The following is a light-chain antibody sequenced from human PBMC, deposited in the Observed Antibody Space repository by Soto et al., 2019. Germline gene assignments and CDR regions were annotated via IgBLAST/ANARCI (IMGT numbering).Light chain of an antibody. J-gene: IGKJ2*01. CDR2: GAS. V-gene: IGKV1-39*01. CDR1: QSISSY. CDR3: QQSYTTPYS. Sequence: DIQMTQSPSSLSASVGDRVTITCRASQSISSYLNWYQQKPGKAPKLLIYGASSLQSGVPSRFSGSGSGTDLTLTLSSLQPEDFATYNCQQSYTTPYSFGQGTKLEIK.